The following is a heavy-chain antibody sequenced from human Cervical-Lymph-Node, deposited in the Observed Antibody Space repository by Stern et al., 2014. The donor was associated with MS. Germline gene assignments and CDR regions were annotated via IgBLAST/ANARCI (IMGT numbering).Heavy chain of an antibody. CDR3: ARQTTAWASDV. V-gene: IGHV5-51*01. D-gene: IGHD1-14*01. CDR2: IYHGDSET. CDR1: GFKFSIYW. Sequence: EVQLVESGAELIRPGESLKISCKGSGFKFSIYWIAWVRQMPGKGLELKGNIYHGDSETSYRPSFTGQVTLSADKSTSTDYLHRSSLNASDTAMYFCARQTTAWASDVGGRGTLFTFSS. J-gene: IGHJ4*02.